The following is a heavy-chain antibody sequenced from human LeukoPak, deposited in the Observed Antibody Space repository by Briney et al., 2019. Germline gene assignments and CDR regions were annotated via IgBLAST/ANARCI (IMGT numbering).Heavy chain of an antibody. V-gene: IGHV3-33*01. D-gene: IGHD6-6*01. CDR2: IWYDGSDK. CDR3: ARDIASRRIDY. Sequence: PGRSLRLSCAASGFTFRNHGMHWVRQAPGKGLEWVAVIWYDGSDKYYSDSVKGRFTISRDNSKNTLDLQMNSLRAEDTAIYYCARDIASRRIDYWGQGTLVTVS. CDR1: GFTFRNHG. J-gene: IGHJ4*02.